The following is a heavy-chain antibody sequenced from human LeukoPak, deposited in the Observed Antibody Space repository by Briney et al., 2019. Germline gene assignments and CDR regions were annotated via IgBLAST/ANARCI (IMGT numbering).Heavy chain of an antibody. Sequence: GALSLSCSASGFTFSAYAMHWVRQAPGKGLEYVSSISSEGKTTYYADSVKGRFTISRDNSKNTLYLQMSSLRPEDTAVYYCVKDRWVDHWGQGTLVTVSS. CDR1: GFTFSAYA. CDR3: VKDRWVDH. J-gene: IGHJ4*02. D-gene: IGHD6-13*01. V-gene: IGHV3-64D*06. CDR2: ISSEGKTT.